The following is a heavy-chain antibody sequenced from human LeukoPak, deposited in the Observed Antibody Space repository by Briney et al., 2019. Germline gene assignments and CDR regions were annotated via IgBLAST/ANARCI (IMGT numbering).Heavy chain of an antibody. J-gene: IGHJ4*02. CDR2: INPNSGGT. CDR1: GYTFTGHY. D-gene: IGHD3-3*01. CDR3: AREEELGSGITIFGVAQGYFDY. Sequence: ASVKVSCKASGYTFTGHYMHWVRQAPGQGLEWMGWINPNSGGTNYAQKFQGWVTMTRDTSISTTYLGLSRLRYDDTAVYYCAREEELGSGITIFGVAQGYFDYWGQGTLVTVSS. V-gene: IGHV1-2*04.